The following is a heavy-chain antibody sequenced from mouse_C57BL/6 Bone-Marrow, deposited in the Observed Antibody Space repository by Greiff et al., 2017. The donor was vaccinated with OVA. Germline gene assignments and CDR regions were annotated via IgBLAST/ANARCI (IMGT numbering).Heavy chain of an antibody. D-gene: IGHD2-3*01. CDR2: IYPGDGDT. CDR1: GYAFSSSW. CDR3: ARHEDGYCASYFDY. J-gene: IGHJ2*01. Sequence: VQLQQSGPELVKPGASVKISCKASGYAFSSSWMNWVKQRPGKGLEWIGRIYPGDGDTNYNGKFKGKATLTADKSSSTAYMQLSSLTSEDSAVYFGARHEDGYCASYFDYWGQGTTLTVSS. V-gene: IGHV1-82*01.